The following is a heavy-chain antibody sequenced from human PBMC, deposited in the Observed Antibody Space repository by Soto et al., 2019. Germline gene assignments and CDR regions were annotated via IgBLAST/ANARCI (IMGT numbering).Heavy chain of an antibody. J-gene: IGHJ4*02. CDR2: VSYDGSNK. Sequence: QVQLVESGGGVVQPGRSLRLSCAASGFTFGSYGMHWVRQTATKGLEWVAVVSYDGSNKYYADSVKGRFTISRDNSKNTLYLQMHSLRTNDTAVYYCAKDVSDLRNHYFLDYCGQGTLVTVSS. CDR1: GFTFGSYG. V-gene: IGHV3-30*18. D-gene: IGHD2-21*01. CDR3: AKDVSDLRNHYFLDY.